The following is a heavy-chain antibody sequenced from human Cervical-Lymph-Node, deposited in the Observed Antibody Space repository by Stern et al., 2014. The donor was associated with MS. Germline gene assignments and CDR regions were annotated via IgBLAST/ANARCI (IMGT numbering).Heavy chain of an antibody. CDR2: INPNSGST. CDR1: GYTFTRYY. CDR3: ARTYSNYDQFDY. J-gene: IGHJ4*02. Sequence: EQLVESGYGVKKPGASVKVSCKALGYTFTRYYLPWVRQAPGHGLEWMGMINPNSGSTSYAQKFQGIVTMTRDTSTSTVYMELSSLRSEDTAMYYCARTYSNYDQFDYWGQGTLVTVSS. D-gene: IGHD4-11*01. V-gene: IGHV1-46*01.